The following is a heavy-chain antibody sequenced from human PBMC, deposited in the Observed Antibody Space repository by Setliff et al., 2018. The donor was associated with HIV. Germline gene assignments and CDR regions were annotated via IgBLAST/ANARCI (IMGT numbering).Heavy chain of an antibody. CDR3: ARHKSQPYYFDY. Sequence: SQTLSLTCTVSGGSISSYYWCWIRQPPGKGLEWIGYIYYSGSTNYNPSLKSRVTISVDTSKNQFSLKLSSVTAADTAVYYCARHKSQPYYFDYWGQGTLVTVSS. V-gene: IGHV4-59*08. J-gene: IGHJ4*02. CDR2: IYYSGST. CDR1: GGSISSYY.